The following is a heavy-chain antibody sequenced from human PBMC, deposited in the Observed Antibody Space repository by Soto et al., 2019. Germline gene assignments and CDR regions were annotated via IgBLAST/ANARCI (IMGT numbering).Heavy chain of an antibody. V-gene: IGHV1-69*12. CDR1: GGTFSSYA. CDR2: IIPIFGTA. Sequence: QVQLVQSGAEVKKPGSSVKVSCKASGGTFSSYAISWVRQAPGQGLEWMGGIIPIFGTANYAQKFQGRVTITADEARGTAYMELRGLRPEAPAVYYCARDKNWSPPGGKGPLVTVSS. J-gene: IGHJ5*02. CDR3: ARDKNWSPP.